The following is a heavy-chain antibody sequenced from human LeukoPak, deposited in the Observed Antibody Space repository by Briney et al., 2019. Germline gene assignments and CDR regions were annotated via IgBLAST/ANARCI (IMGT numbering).Heavy chain of an antibody. CDR1: GFTFSSYG. Sequence: GRSLRLSCAASGFTFSSYGMHWVRQAPGKGLEWVAVISYDGSNKYYADSVKGRFTISRDNSKNTLYLQMNSLRAEDTAAYYCAKDRGLYSSTRWYYFDYWGQGTLVTVSS. J-gene: IGHJ4*02. CDR2: ISYDGSNK. D-gene: IGHD2-2*02. V-gene: IGHV3-30*18. CDR3: AKDRGLYSSTRWYYFDY.